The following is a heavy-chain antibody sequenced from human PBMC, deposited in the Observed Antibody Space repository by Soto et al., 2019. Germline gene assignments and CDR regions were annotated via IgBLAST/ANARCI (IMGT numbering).Heavy chain of an antibody. CDR2: ISSSSSYI. D-gene: IGHD4-17*01. V-gene: IGHV3-21*01. CDR3: ARIYDYGDYSLGY. Sequence: EVQLVESGGGLVKPGGSLRLSCAASGFTFSSYSMNWVRQAPGKGLEWVASISSSSSYIYYADSVKGRFTISRDNAKNSLYLQMNSLRDEDTAVYYCARIYDYGDYSLGYWGQGTLVTVSS. J-gene: IGHJ4*02. CDR1: GFTFSSYS.